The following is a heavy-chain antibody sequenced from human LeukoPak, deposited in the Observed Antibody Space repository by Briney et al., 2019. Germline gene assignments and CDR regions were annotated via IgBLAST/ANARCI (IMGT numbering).Heavy chain of an antibody. Sequence: PSETLSLTCTVSGGSISSYYWSWIRQPAGKGLEWIGRIYTSGSTNYNPSLKRRVTISVDKSKNQFSLKLSSVTAADTAVYYCARGGADYYDSSGYYFDYWGQGTLVTVSS. J-gene: IGHJ4*02. CDR3: ARGGADYYDSSGYYFDY. D-gene: IGHD3-22*01. V-gene: IGHV4-4*07. CDR1: GGSISSYY. CDR2: IYTSGST.